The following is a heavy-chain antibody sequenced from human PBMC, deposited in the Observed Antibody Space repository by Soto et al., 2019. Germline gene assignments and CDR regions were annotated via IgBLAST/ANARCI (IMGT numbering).Heavy chain of an antibody. V-gene: IGHV3-30*18. J-gene: IGHJ4*02. D-gene: IGHD3-10*01. CDR3: AKDRASRYYYGSGSYDY. Sequence: GGSLRLSCAASGFTFSSYGMHWVRQAPGKGLEWVAVISYDGSNKYYADSVKGRFTISRDNSKNTLYLQMNSLRAEDTAVYYCAKDRASRYYYGSGSYDYWGQGTLVTVSS. CDR2: ISYDGSNK. CDR1: GFTFSSYG.